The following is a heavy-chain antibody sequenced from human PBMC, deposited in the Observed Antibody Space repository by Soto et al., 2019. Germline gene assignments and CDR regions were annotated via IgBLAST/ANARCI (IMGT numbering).Heavy chain of an antibody. CDR3: AKDRRAGGNSAFYFDF. D-gene: IGHD3-16*01. Sequence: GGSLRLSYAAAWFTLSNYAMSWVRQAPGKGLEWVSLISATGGGTYYADSVKGRFTISRDNSHNTLYLQVHSLTAEDTAVYYCAKDRRAGGNSAFYFDFWGQGAQVTVSS. J-gene: IGHJ4*02. V-gene: IGHV3-23*01. CDR2: ISATGGGT. CDR1: WFTLSNYA.